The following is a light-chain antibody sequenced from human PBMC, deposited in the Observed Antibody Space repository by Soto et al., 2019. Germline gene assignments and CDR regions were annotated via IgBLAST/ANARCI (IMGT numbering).Light chain of an antibody. CDR1: QSVSSSY. CDR3: QQYGGSFRV. V-gene: IGKV3-20*01. Sequence: EIVLTQSPGTLSLSPGERATLSCRASQSVSSSYLAWYQQKPGQAPRLLIYGASSRATGIPDRFSGSGSRTDFTLTISRLEPEDFAVYYCQQYGGSFRVFGPGTKVDIK. CDR2: GAS. J-gene: IGKJ3*01.